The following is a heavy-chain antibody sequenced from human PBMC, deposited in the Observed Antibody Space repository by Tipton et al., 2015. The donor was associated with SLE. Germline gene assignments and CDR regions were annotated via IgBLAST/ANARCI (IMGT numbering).Heavy chain of an antibody. J-gene: IGHJ4*02. CDR1: GDSISSSSYY. CDR3: ARDEYRYDTTGYHLLGHFDF. CDR2: VYYTGNT. D-gene: IGHD3-22*01. Sequence: LSLTCIVSGDSISSSSYYWGWIRQPPGKGLEWVGTVYYTGNTFYNPSLKSRITMSVDTSKTQFSLTLTSMTAADTAVYYCARDEYRYDTTGYHLLGHFDFWGQGTLVTVSS. V-gene: IGHV4-39*07.